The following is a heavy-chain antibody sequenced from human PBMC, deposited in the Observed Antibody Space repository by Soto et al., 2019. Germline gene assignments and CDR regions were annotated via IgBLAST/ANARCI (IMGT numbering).Heavy chain of an antibody. J-gene: IGHJ4*02. CDR2: IIPILGIA. V-gene: IGHV1-69*02. CDR1: GGTFSSYT. CDR3: ARGPYQRGGGRFGY. Sequence: QVQLVQSGAEVKKPGSSVKVSCKASGGTFSSYTISWVRQAPGQGLEWMGRIIPILGIANYAQKFQGRVTITADKSTSTAYMELSSLRSEDTAVYYCARGPYQRGGGRFGYWGQGTLVTVSS. D-gene: IGHD2-2*01.